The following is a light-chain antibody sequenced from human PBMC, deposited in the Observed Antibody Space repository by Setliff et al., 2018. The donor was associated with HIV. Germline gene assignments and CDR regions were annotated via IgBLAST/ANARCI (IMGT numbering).Light chain of an antibody. CDR1: SSDVGGYNY. CDR3: SSYTSISTWV. V-gene: IGLV2-14*01. J-gene: IGLJ3*02. CDR2: DVT. Sequence: QSALAQPASVSGSPGQSITISCTGTSSDVGGYNYVSWYQQHPGKAPKLMIYDVTNRPSGVSNRFSDSKSGNTASLTISGLQAEDEADYYCSSYTSISTWVFGGGT.